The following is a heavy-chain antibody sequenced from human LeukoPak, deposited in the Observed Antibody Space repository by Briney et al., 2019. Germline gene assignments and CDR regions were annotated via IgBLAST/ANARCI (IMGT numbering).Heavy chain of an antibody. D-gene: IGHD3-16*02. Sequence: GASVKVSCKASGYTFTNYSISWVRQAPGQGLEWMGWISVFYGHTNYSQKFQGRVTMTRDMSTTTDYMELSSLTSEDTAVYYCARDNSVGDIAWWFDPWGQGTLVTVSS. CDR2: ISVFYGHT. V-gene: IGHV1-18*01. J-gene: IGHJ5*02. CDR1: GYTFTNYS. CDR3: ARDNSVGDIAWWFDP.